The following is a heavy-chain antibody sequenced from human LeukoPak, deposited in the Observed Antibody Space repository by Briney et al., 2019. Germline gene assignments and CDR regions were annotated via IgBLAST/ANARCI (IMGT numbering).Heavy chain of an antibody. CDR2: ISYDGSNK. D-gene: IGHD5/OR15-5a*01. V-gene: IGHV3-30*18. CDR1: GFTVTRKY. Sequence: SGGSLRPSCAASGFTVTRKYMSWVRQAPGKGLEWVAVISYDGSNKYYADSVKGRFTISRDNSKNTLYLQMNSLRAEDTAVYYCAKDLSGNFDYWGQGTLVTVSS. J-gene: IGHJ4*02. CDR3: AKDLSGNFDY.